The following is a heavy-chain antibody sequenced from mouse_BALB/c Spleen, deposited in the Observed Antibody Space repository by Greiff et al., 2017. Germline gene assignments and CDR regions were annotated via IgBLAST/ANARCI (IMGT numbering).Heavy chain of an antibody. Sequence: EVKLMESGPELVKPGASVKISCKASGYSFTGYFMNWVKQSHGKSLEWIGRINPYNGDTFYNQKFKGKATLTVDKSSSTAHMELLSLTSEDSAVYYCGLGSSYLPFAYWGQGTLVTVSA. J-gene: IGHJ3*01. CDR2: INPYNGDT. D-gene: IGHD1-1*01. CDR3: GLGSSYLPFAY. CDR1: GYSFTGYF. V-gene: IGHV1-37*01.